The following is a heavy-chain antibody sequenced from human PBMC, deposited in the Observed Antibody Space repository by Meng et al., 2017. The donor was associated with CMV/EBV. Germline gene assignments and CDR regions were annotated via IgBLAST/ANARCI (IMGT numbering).Heavy chain of an antibody. CDR1: GLTLSSYW. CDR2: INSDGSST. Sequence: SCAASGLTLSSYWMHWVRQAPGKGLVWVSLINSDGSSTSYADSVKGRFTISRDNAKNTLYLQMNSLRAEDTAVYYCASGTLRLGFDPWGQGTLVTVSS. J-gene: IGHJ5*02. CDR3: ASGTLRLGFDP. D-gene: IGHD1-26*01. V-gene: IGHV3-74*01.